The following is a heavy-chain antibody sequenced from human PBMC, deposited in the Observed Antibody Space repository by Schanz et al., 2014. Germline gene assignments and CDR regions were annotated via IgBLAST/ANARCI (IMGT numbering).Heavy chain of an antibody. CDR2: IIPILGIA. V-gene: IGHV1-69*02. Sequence: QVQLVQSGAAAKKPGSSAKVSCKASGGTFSTYTISWVGQAPGQGLEWMGRIIPILGIANYAQKFQGRVTMTRNTSMSTAYIELHILTSEDTAVYYCARGRTFDYWGQGTLVTVSS. CDR3: ARGRTFDY. J-gene: IGHJ4*02. CDR1: GGTFSTYT.